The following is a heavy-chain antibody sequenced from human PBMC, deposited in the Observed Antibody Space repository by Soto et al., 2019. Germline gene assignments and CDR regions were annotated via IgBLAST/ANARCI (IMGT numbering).Heavy chain of an antibody. CDR3: ARRARPDFYYMDG. D-gene: IGHD6-6*01. J-gene: IGHJ6*03. V-gene: IGHV3-64*01. CDR2: ISSNGVGT. CDR1: GFTLSGYA. Sequence: EVQLAESGGGLAQPGGSLRLSCAASGFTLSGYAMDWVRQAPGKGLEYVSGISSNGVGTYYANSVQGRFTISRDNSKKTVYLPMGSLRPEDMAVYYCARRARPDFYYMDGWGKGTTVPVS.